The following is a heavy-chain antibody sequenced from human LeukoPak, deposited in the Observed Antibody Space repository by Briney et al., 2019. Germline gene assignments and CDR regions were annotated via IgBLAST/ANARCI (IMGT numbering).Heavy chain of an antibody. Sequence: GGSLRLSCAASGFTFSSYGMHWVRQAPGKGLEWVAVIWYDGSNKYYADSVKGRFTISRDNSKNTLYLQMNSLRAEDTAVYYCARDVGYNYDYFDYWGQGTLVTVSS. CDR2: IWYDGSNK. CDR1: GFTFSSYG. V-gene: IGHV3-30*19. CDR3: ARDVGYNYDYFDY. D-gene: IGHD5-24*01. J-gene: IGHJ4*02.